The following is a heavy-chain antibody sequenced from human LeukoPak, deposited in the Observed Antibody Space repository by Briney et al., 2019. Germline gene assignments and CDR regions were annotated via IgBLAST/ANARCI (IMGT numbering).Heavy chain of an antibody. CDR3: ARGPSRSSSWSNWFDP. J-gene: IGHJ5*02. V-gene: IGHV4-38-2*02. CDR1: GYSISSGYY. D-gene: IGHD6-13*01. Sequence: PSETLSLTCTVSGYSISSGYYWGWIRQPPGKGLEWIGSIYHSGTTYYNPSLKSRVTISVDTSKNQFSLKLSSVTAADTAVYYCARGPSRSSSWSNWFDPWGQGTLVTVSS. CDR2: IYHSGTT.